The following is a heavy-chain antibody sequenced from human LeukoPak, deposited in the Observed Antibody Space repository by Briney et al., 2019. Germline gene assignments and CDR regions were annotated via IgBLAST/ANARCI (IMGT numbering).Heavy chain of an antibody. CDR2: IYYSGNT. J-gene: IGHJ3*02. D-gene: IGHD3-3*01. CDR1: GGSIYSYY. V-gene: IGHV4-59*01. Sequence: PSETLSLACIISGGSIYSYYWGWVRQPPEKGLEWIGSIYYSGNTYYNPSLKSRVTISVDTSKNQFSLKLSSVTAADTAVYYCARDLSRRHYDFWSGYYTPGAFDIWGQGTMVTVSS. CDR3: ARDLSRRHYDFWSGYYTPGAFDI.